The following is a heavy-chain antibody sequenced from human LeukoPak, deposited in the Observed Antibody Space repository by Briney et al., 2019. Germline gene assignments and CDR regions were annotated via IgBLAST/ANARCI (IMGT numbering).Heavy chain of an antibody. CDR2: IYSGGST. CDR1: GCTFSSYW. V-gene: IGHV3-53*01. CDR3: ARAFDHHFDY. Sequence: GGTLRLSCAASGCTFSSYWRSWVRQAPGKGLGWVSYIYSGGSTFYADSLKSRFTTSRDRSKNQLYFQMNSLRAEDTAVYYCARAFDHHFDYWGQGTLVTVSS. J-gene: IGHJ4*02. D-gene: IGHD3-16*01.